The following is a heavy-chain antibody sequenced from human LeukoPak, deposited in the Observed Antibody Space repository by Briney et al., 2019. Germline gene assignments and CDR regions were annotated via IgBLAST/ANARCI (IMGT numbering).Heavy chain of an antibody. CDR1: GGTFSSYA. D-gene: IGHD3-16*01. J-gene: IGHJ4*02. CDR2: IIPILGIA. CDR3: TTWRGDQLDY. Sequence: SVTVSCKASGGTFSSYAISWVRQAPGQGLEWMGRIIPILGIANYAQKFQGRVTITADKSTSTAYMELSSLRSEDTAVYYCTTWRGDQLDYWGQGTLVTVSS. V-gene: IGHV1-69*04.